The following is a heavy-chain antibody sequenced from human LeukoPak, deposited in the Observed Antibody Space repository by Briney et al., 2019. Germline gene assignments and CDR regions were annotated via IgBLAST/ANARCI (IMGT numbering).Heavy chain of an antibody. CDR3: ARSSYGYEPYYYYYYGMDV. Sequence: PGESLMISCKGSGYSFTSYWIGWVRQMPGKGLEWMGIIYPGDSDTRYSPSFQGQVTISADKSISTAYLQRSSLKASDTAMYYCARSSYGYEPYYYYYYGMDVRGQGTTVSVSS. CDR2: IYPGDSDT. V-gene: IGHV5-51*01. J-gene: IGHJ6*02. CDR1: GYSFTSYW. D-gene: IGHD5-18*01.